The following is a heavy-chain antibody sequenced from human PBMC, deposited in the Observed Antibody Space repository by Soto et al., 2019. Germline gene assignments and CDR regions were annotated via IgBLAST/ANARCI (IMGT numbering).Heavy chain of an antibody. D-gene: IGHD7-27*01. CDR2: ITISGTTT. V-gene: IGHV3-48*02. CDR3: VRDLNWAFDY. CDR1: GFSFNTYS. Sequence: EVQLVESGGDLVHPGGSLRLSCAASGFSFNTYSMNWVRQAPGKGLEWISYITISGTTTIYADSVQGRFTISRDNAKNSLYLQMNSLRDEDTAVYYCVRDLNWAFDYWGQGTRVTVSS. J-gene: IGHJ4*02.